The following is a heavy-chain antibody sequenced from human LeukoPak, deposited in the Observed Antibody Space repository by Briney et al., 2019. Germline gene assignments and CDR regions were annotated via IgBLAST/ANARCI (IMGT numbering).Heavy chain of an antibody. J-gene: IGHJ3*02. V-gene: IGHV4-59*01. CDR2: IYYSGST. CDR3: ARAGRWEGRPHAFDI. CDR1: GGSISNKY. D-gene: IGHD1-26*01. Sequence: KPSETLSLTCTVSGGSISNKYWSWIRQPPGKGLEWIGYIYYSGSTNYNPSLKSRVTILVDTSKNQFSLKLSSVTAADTAVYFCARAGRWEGRPHAFDIWGQGAMVTVSS.